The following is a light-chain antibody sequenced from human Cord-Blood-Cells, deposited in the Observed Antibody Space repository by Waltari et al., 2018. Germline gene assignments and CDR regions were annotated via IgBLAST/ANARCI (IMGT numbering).Light chain of an antibody. CDR3: QQYYSTPIT. CDR2: WAS. J-gene: IGKJ5*01. V-gene: IGKV4-1*01. CDR1: QSVLYSSNNNNY. Sequence: DIVMTQSPDSLAVCLGERATINCKHSQSVLYSSNNNNYLAWYQQKPGQPPKLLIYWASTRESGVPDRFSGSGSGTDFTLTISSLQAEDVAVYYCQQYYSTPITFGQGTRLEIK.